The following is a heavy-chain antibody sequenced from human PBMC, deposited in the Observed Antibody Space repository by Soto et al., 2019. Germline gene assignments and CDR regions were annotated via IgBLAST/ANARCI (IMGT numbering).Heavy chain of an antibody. Sequence: QVQLAESGGGVVQPGRSLTITCAASGFTLGTYGMHWVRQAPGKGLEWVAVISNDGGYKYYSDSVMGRFTISRDNSKNTLSLHMNSLRPEDKAAYFCAKEFFDSGGLSPSVDALDFWGQGTVVTVSS. CDR1: GFTLGTYG. D-gene: IGHD3-22*01. J-gene: IGHJ3*01. CDR2: ISNDGGYK. V-gene: IGHV3-30*18. CDR3: AKEFFDSGGLSPSVDALDF.